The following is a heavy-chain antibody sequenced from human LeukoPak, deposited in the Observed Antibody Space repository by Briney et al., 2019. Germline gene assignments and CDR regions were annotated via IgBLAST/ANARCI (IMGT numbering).Heavy chain of an antibody. D-gene: IGHD2-2*03. V-gene: IGHV1-2*02. CDR1: GYTFTGYY. CDR2: INPNSGGT. J-gene: IGHJ6*02. Sequence: ASVKVSCKASGYTFTGYYMHWVRQAPGQGLEWMGWINPNSGGTNYAQKFQGRVTMTRDTSISTAYIELSRLRSDDTAVYYCARDIQSRGYFSSMDVWGQGTTVTVSS. CDR3: ARDIQSRGYFSSMDV.